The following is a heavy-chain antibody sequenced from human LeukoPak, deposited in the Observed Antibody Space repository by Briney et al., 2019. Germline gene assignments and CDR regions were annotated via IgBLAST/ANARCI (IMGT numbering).Heavy chain of an antibody. D-gene: IGHD6-19*01. CDR3: ARSHQWLAMYYFDY. J-gene: IGHJ4*02. Sequence: GGSLRLSCAASEFTFDDYGMSWVRQAPGKGLEWVSGIDWNGGSTGYADSVKGRFTISRDNAKNSLYLQMNSLRAEDTALYNCARSHQWLAMYYFDYWGQGTLVTVSS. CDR1: EFTFDDYG. CDR2: IDWNGGST. V-gene: IGHV3-20*01.